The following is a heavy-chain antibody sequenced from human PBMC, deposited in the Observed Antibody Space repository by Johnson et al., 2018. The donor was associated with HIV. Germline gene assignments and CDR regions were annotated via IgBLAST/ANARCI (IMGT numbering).Heavy chain of an antibody. D-gene: IGHD3-10*01. CDR1: GFTVRSNY. CDR3: ARAGGDLAPDAFDI. CDR2: IYSGGST. Sequence: MMLVESGGGLIQPGGSLRLSCAASGFTVRSNYMSWVHQAPGKGLEWVSVIYSGGSTYYADSVKGRFTISRDNSMNTLYLQMNSLRGGDTAVYYCARAGGDLAPDAFDIWGQGTMVTVSS. V-gene: IGHV3-66*03. J-gene: IGHJ3*02.